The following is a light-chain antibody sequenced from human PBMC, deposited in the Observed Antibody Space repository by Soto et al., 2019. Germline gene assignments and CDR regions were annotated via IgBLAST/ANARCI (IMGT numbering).Light chain of an antibody. J-gene: IGLJ1*01. CDR2: RNN. CDR3: AAWDGSLSGLYV. V-gene: IGLV1-47*01. Sequence: QSVLTQPPSASGTPGQRVTISCSGSSSNIGSNYVYWYQQLPGTAPKLLIYRNNQRPSGVPDRFSGSKSGTSASLAISGLRSEDEADYYCAAWDGSLSGLYVFGTGTKVTVL. CDR1: SSNIGSNY.